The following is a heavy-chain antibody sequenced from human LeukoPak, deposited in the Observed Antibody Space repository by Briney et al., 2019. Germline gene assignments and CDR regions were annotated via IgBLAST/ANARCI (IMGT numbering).Heavy chain of an antibody. V-gene: IGHV4-61*02. Sequence: SETLSLTCTVSGGSISSGDYYWSWIRQPPGKGLEWIGRIYTSGSTNYNPSLKSRVTISVDTSKNQFSLKLSSVTAADTAVYYCARTLSYQLLGFDYWGQGTLVTVSS. CDR2: IYTSGST. J-gene: IGHJ4*02. D-gene: IGHD2-2*01. CDR1: GGSISSGDYY. CDR3: ARTLSYQLLGFDY.